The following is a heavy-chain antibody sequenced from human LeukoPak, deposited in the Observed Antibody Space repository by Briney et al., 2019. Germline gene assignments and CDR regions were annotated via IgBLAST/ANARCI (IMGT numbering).Heavy chain of an antibody. D-gene: IGHD4-23*01. V-gene: IGHV3-30*18. Sequence: PGTSLRLSCAASGFTFSSYGIHWVRQAPGKGLEWVAFISYDGSNKYFADSVKGRFTISRDNFKNTLYLQMNSLRAEDTAVYYCAKTVRTRWGFDYWGQGTLVTVSS. J-gene: IGHJ4*02. CDR3: AKTVRTRWGFDY. CDR1: GFTFSSYG. CDR2: ISYDGSNK.